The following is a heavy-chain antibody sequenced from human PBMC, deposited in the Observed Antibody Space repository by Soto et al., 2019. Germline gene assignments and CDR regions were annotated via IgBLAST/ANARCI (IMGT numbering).Heavy chain of an antibody. V-gene: IGHV4-59*01. J-gene: IGHJ4*02. CDR2: IYYSGST. CDR1: GGSISSYY. D-gene: IGHD6-13*01. Sequence: SETLSLTCTVSGGSISSYYWSWIRQPPGKGLEWIGYIYYSGSTNYNPSLKSRVTISVDTSKNQFSLKLSSVTAADTAVYYCARYKDSSSWYFDYWGQGTLVTVSP. CDR3: ARYKDSSSWYFDY.